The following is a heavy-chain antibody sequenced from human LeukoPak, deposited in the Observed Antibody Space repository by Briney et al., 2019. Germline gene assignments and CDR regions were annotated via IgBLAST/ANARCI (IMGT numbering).Heavy chain of an antibody. V-gene: IGHV4-59*06. CDR3: ASEDCSGTSCSSFDY. CDR2: IYYSGTT. D-gene: IGHD2-2*01. J-gene: IGHJ4*02. Sequence: SETLSLTCNVSGASMSSNYWSWIRQPPGKGLEWIGYIYYSGTTYFNPSLKGRVTMSVDTSKNQFSLKLSSVTAADTAVYYCASEDCSGTSCSSFDYWGQGTLVTVSS. CDR1: GASMSSNY.